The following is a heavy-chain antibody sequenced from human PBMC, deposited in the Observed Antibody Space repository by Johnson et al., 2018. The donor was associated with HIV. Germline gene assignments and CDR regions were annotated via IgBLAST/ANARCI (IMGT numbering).Heavy chain of an antibody. J-gene: IGHJ3*02. CDR3: ARGLITMIVVVTFDAFDI. Sequence: VQLVESGGGLVQPGGSLRLSCAASGFTFSSYAMSWVRQAPGKGLEWVSAISGSGGSTYYADSVKGRFTISRDNSKNTLYLQMNSLRAEDTAVYYCARGLITMIVVVTFDAFDIWGQGTMVTVSS. V-gene: IGHV3-23*04. D-gene: IGHD3-22*01. CDR2: ISGSGGST. CDR1: GFTFSSYA.